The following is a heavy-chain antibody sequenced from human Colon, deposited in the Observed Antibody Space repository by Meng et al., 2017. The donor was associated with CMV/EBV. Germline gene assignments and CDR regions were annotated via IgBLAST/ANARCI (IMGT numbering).Heavy chain of an antibody. D-gene: IGHD3-3*01. CDR3: TRPGVLRLLELGVDTDEDI. CDR2: IRKKAFDFAT. Sequence: GESLKISCAASGFDFSDSTMHWVRQVSGKGLEWVGRIRKKAFDFATSYGTSMKGRFTISRDDSQNMLYLEMSNLKVEDSAVYYCTRPGVLRLLELGVDTDEDIWGQGTKVTVSS. CDR1: GFDFSDST. V-gene: IGHV3-73*01. J-gene: IGHJ6*02.